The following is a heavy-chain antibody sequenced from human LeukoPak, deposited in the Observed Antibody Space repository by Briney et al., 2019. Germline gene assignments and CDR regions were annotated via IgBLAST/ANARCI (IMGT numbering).Heavy chain of an antibody. D-gene: IGHD6-19*01. J-gene: IGHJ4*02. Sequence: PGGSLRLSCAASGFTFSSYSMNWVRQAPGKGLEWVSLISSSSSYIYYADSVKGRFTISRHNAKNLLYLQMNSLRAEDTAVYHCARDGAGWSRDYWGQGTLVTVSS. CDR2: ISSSSSYI. V-gene: IGHV3-21*01. CDR1: GFTFSSYS. CDR3: ARDGAGWSRDY.